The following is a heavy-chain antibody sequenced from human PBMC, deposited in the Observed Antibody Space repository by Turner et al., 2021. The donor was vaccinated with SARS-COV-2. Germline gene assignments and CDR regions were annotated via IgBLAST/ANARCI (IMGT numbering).Heavy chain of an antibody. CDR3: ARDLVDIVATMFGQLNYYGMDA. Sequence: QVQLVQSGSEVKKPGDSVQVSCQASGYTFTGYYMHWVRQAPGKGLEWMGWINPNSGGTNYAQKFQGRVTMTRDTSISTAYMELSRLRSDDTAVYYCARDLVDIVATMFGQLNYYGMDAWGQGTTVTVSS. V-gene: IGHV1-2*02. D-gene: IGHD5-12*01. J-gene: IGHJ6*02. CDR1: GYTFTGYY. CDR2: INPNSGGT.